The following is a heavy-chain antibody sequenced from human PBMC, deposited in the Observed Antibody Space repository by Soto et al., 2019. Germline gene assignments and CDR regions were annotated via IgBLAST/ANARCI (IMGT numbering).Heavy chain of an antibody. D-gene: IGHD2-21*02. V-gene: IGHV4-39*01. CDR1: GEAISSSSYY. CDR3: ARQRTTVVTQAYFDH. Sequence: SETLSLTCIVSGEAISSSSYYWGWIRQPPGKGLEWIGSIYYSGRTYYNPSFKSRVTISIDTSKNQFSLKLSSVTATDTAVYYCARQRTTVVTQAYFDHWAQGALVT. CDR2: IYYSGRT. J-gene: IGHJ4*02.